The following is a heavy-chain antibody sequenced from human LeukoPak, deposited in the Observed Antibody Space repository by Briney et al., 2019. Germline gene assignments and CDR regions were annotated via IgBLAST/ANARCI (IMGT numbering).Heavy chain of an antibody. J-gene: IGHJ4*02. D-gene: IGHD1-26*01. Sequence: ETLSLTCTVSGGSISSSGYYWGWIRQPPGKGLEWIGSIYYSASTYYNPSLKSRVTISVDTSKTQFSLRLSSVTAADTAVYYCARGQWELRSQGETYSFDYWGQGTLVTVSS. V-gene: IGHV4-39*01. CDR1: GGSISSSGYY. CDR3: ARGQWELRSQGETYSFDY. CDR2: IYYSAST.